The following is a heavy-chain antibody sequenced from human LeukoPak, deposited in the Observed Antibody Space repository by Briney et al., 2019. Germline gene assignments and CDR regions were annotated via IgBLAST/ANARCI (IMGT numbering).Heavy chain of an antibody. CDR3: AREDGVYYYVYDY. J-gene: IGHJ4*02. CDR2: ISNSGSTI. Sequence: PGGSLRLSCAASGFTFSDYDMSWMRQAPEKGLEWVSYISNSGSTIYYADSVKGRFTISRDNAKNSLYLQMNSLRAEDTAVYYCAREDGVYYYVYDYWGRGTLVTVSS. CDR1: GFTFSDYD. D-gene: IGHD3-22*01. V-gene: IGHV3-11*04.